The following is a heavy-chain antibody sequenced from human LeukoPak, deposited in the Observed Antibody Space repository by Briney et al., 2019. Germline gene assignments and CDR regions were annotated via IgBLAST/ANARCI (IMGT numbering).Heavy chain of an antibody. J-gene: IGHJ4*02. Sequence: GGSLRLSCAASGFSFSTYWMHWVRQAPGRGLAWVSRINSDGSSTTYADSVKGRFTLSRDNAKNTLYLQMNSLRAEDTAVYYCALGTKPLSYHFFDYWGQGALVTVSS. CDR2: INSDGSST. D-gene: IGHD1-7*01. CDR1: GFSFSTYW. V-gene: IGHV3-74*03. CDR3: ALGTKPLSYHFFDY.